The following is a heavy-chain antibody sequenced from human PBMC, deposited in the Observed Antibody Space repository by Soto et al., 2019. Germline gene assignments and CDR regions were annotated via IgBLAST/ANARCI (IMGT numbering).Heavy chain of an antibody. CDR3: AYYYDTSGYYYVHNY. CDR2: IIPIFGTA. D-gene: IGHD3-22*01. J-gene: IGHJ4*02. Sequence: QVQLVQSGAEVKKPGSSVKVPCKASGDTFSTYTINWVRQAPGQGLEWMGGIIPIFGTANYAQRFQGRVTITADKSTSTAYMELSSLRSEDTAMYYCAYYYDTSGYYYVHNYWGQGTLVTVSS. V-gene: IGHV1-69*06. CDR1: GDTFSTYT.